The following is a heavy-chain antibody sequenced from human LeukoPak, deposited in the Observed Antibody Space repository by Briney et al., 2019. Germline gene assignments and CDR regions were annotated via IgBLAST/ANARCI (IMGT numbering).Heavy chain of an antibody. Sequence: GGSLRLSCAASGFTFGSYGMSWVRQAPGKGLEWVSFITPNADRTSYADSVEGRFTISRDNPRNTLYMQMDSLRDEDTAIYYCAIMHGYYDGSGYWVQWGQGTLVTVSS. CDR1: GFTFGSYG. CDR2: ITPNADRT. D-gene: IGHD3-22*01. CDR3: AIMHGYYDGSGYWVQ. V-gene: IGHV3-23*01. J-gene: IGHJ1*01.